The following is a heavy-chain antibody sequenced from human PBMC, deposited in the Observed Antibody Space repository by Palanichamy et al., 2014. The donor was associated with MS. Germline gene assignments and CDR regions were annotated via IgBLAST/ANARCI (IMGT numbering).Heavy chain of an antibody. Sequence: EVQLVQSGAXVKKPGESLRISCKGSGYIFTSNWISWVRQRPGKGPEWMGRIDPSDSYTNFSPSFQGHVTISVDKSISTAYLQWSNLKASDTAMYYCARHDYYDNSGSYDYWGQGTLVTVSS. V-gene: IGHV5-10-1*03. CDR2: IDPSDSYT. J-gene: IGHJ4*02. CDR3: ARHDYYDNSGSYDY. CDR1: GYIFTSNW. D-gene: IGHD3-22*01.